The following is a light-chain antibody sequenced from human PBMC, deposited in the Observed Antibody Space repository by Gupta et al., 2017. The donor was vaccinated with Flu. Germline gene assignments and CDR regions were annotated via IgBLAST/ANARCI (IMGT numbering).Light chain of an antibody. J-gene: IGKJ1*01. Sequence: GPLSLSPGERATLSCRASQSVSSSYLAWYQQKPGQAPRLLIYGASIRATGIPDRFSGSASGTDFTLTISILDPEDFTVYYCQQYGSSPRTFGQGTRVEIK. CDR3: QQYGSSPRT. CDR2: GAS. CDR1: QSVSSSY. V-gene: IGKV3-20*01.